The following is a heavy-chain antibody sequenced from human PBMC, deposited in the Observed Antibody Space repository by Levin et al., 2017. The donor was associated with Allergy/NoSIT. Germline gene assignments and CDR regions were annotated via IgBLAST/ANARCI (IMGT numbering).Heavy chain of an antibody. J-gene: IGHJ4*02. CDR3: TTYISSWYYFDS. CDR2: IKSKTDGGTA. CDR1: GITFSNAW. Sequence: GGSLRLSCTASGITFSNAWMSWARQAPGKGLEWVGRIKSKTDGGTADYASPVKGRLTISRDDSKNTLYLQMNSLKTEDTAVYYCTTYISSWYYFDSWGQGTLVTVSS. V-gene: IGHV3-15*01. D-gene: IGHD6-13*01.